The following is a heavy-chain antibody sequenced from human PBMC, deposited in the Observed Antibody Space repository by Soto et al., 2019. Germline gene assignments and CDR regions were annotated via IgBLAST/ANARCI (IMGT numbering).Heavy chain of an antibody. CDR3: AWNSLGNRNAFDI. D-gene: IGHD1-7*01. V-gene: IGHV5-51*01. Sequence: PGESLKISCKGSGYSFTSYWIGWVRQMPGKGLEWMGIIYPGDSDTRYSPSFQGQVTISADKSISTAYLQWSSLKASDTAMYYCAWNSLGNRNAFDIWGQGAMVTVSS. CDR1: GYSFTSYW. CDR2: IYPGDSDT. J-gene: IGHJ3*02.